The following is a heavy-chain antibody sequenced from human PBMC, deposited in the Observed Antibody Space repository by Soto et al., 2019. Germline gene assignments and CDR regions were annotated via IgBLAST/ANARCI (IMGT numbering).Heavy chain of an antibody. J-gene: IGHJ4*02. CDR3: AREPEGYYDSSGYFDY. D-gene: IGHD3-22*01. CDR2: IYYSGST. CDR1: GGSISSYY. V-gene: IGHV4-59*01. Sequence: SETLSLTCTVSGGSISSYYWSWIRQPPGKGLEWIGYIYYSGSTNYNPSLKSRVTISVDTSKNQFSLKLSSVTAADTAVYYCAREPEGYYDSSGYFDYWGQGTLVTGS.